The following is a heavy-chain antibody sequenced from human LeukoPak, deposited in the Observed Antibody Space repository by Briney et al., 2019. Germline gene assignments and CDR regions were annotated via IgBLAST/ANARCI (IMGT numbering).Heavy chain of an antibody. Sequence: SETLSLTCTVSGGSISSGDYYWSWIRQPPGKGLEWIGYIYYSGTTYYNPSLKSRVTISVDTSKNQFSLKLTSVTAADTAVYYCARHSRPGYGDYENAFDIWGQGTMVTVSS. D-gene: IGHD5-12*01. CDR2: IYYSGTT. CDR3: ARHSRPGYGDYENAFDI. V-gene: IGHV4-30-4*01. CDR1: GGSISSGDYY. J-gene: IGHJ3*02.